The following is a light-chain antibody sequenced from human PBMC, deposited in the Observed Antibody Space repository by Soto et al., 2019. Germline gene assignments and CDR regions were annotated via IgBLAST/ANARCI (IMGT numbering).Light chain of an antibody. V-gene: IGLV3-9*01. CDR1: NIGSKN. CDR3: QVWDTSTAL. J-gene: IGLJ2*01. Sequence: SYELTQPLSVSVALGQTARSTCGGSNIGSKNVHWYQQKPGQAPVLVIYNDNSRPSGIPERVSGSNSGSTATLTISRAQAGDEADYYCQVWDTSTALIGGGTKLTVL. CDR2: NDN.